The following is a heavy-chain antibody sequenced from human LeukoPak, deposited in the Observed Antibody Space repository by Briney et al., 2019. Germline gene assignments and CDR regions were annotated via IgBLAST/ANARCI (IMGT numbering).Heavy chain of an antibody. J-gene: IGHJ6*03. CDR2: IIPILGIA. CDR3: ARGDDFWSGSYYMDV. Sequence: ASVKVSCKASGGTFSSYAISWVRQAPGQGLEWMGRIIPILGIANYAQKFQGRVTITADKSTSTAYMELSSLRSEDTAVYYCARGDDFWSGSYYMDVWGKGTTVTVSS. V-gene: IGHV1-69*04. D-gene: IGHD3-3*01. CDR1: GGTFSSYA.